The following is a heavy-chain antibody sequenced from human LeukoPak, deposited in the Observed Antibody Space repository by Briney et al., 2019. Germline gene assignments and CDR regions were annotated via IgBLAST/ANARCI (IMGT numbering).Heavy chain of an antibody. CDR3: ARGPAQATYCDFWSGSTTSNWFDP. D-gene: IGHD3-3*01. J-gene: IGHJ5*02. V-gene: IGHV1-69*02. CDR1: GGTFSSYT. CDR2: IIPILGIA. Sequence: SVKVPCKASGGTFSSYTISWVRQAPGQGLEWMGRIIPILGIANYAQKFQGRVTITADKSTSTAYMELSSLRSEDTAVYYCARGPAQATYCDFWSGSTTSNWFDPWGQGTLVTVSS.